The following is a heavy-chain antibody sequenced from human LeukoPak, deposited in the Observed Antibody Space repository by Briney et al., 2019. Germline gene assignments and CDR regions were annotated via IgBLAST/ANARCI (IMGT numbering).Heavy chain of an antibody. CDR1: GGSFSGYY. CDR2: INHSGST. D-gene: IGHD3-10*01. Sequence: SETLSLTCAVYGGSFSGYYWSWIRQPPGKGLEWIGEINHSGSTNYNPSLKSRVTISVDTSKNQFSLKLSSVTAADTAVYYCARNVGELSAAFDIWGQGTMVTVSS. J-gene: IGHJ3*02. V-gene: IGHV4-34*01. CDR3: ARNVGELSAAFDI.